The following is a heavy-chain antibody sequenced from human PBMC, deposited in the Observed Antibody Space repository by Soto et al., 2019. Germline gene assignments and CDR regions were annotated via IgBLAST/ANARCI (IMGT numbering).Heavy chain of an antibody. D-gene: IGHD2-8*01. Sequence: GGSLRLSCAASGFTFSSYSMNRVRQAPGKGLEWVSYISSSSSMIFFAVSVKGRFTISRDNAKISLFLQMNSLRAEDTAFYYCAKDLIANNGVWEPFDMWGRGTKVTVSS. J-gene: IGHJ3*02. CDR2: ISSSSSMI. CDR1: GFTFSSYS. CDR3: AKDLIANNGVWEPFDM. V-gene: IGHV3-48*01.